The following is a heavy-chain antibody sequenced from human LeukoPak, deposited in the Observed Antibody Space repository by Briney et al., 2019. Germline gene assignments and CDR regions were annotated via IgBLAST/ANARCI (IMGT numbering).Heavy chain of an antibody. CDR1: GFTFSSYA. D-gene: IGHD5-24*01. J-gene: IGHJ3*02. CDR2: ISGSGGST. CDR3: AKGGRWRQFWPDAFDI. Sequence: GGSLRLSCAASGFTFSSYAMSWVRQAPGKGLEWVSAISGSGGSTYYADSVKGRFTISRDNSKNTLYLQMNSLRAEDTAVHYCAKGGRWRQFWPDAFDIWGQGTMVTVSA. V-gene: IGHV3-23*01.